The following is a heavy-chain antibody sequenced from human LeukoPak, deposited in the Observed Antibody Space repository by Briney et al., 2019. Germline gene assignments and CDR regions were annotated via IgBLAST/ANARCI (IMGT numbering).Heavy chain of an antibody. CDR3: ARAVAAALGNWFDP. J-gene: IGHJ5*02. Sequence: SETLSLTCTVSGGSISSSSYYWGWIRQPPGKGLEWIGSIYYSGSTYYNPSLKSRATISVDTSKNQFSLKLSSVTAADTAVYYCARAVAAALGNWFDPWGQGTLVTVSS. V-gene: IGHV4-39*01. D-gene: IGHD6-13*01. CDR2: IYYSGST. CDR1: GGSISSSSYY.